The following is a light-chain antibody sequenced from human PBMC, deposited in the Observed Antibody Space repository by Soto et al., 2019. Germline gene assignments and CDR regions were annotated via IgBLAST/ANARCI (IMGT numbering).Light chain of an antibody. J-gene: IGKJ5*01. Sequence: ASVGARVIITCRASPGIGSNLAWYQQKPGKAPNLLIYVASTLQSGVPSRFSGWGSGTEFTLTIGSLQPEDFATYYCQQLNGYPITFGQGTRLE. V-gene: IGKV1-9*01. CDR2: VAS. CDR1: PGIGSN. CDR3: QQLNGYPIT.